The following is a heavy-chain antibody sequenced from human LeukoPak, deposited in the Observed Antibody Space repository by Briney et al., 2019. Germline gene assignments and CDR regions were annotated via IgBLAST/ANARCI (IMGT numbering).Heavy chain of an antibody. Sequence: GGSLRLSCAASGFTFSSYSMNWVRQAPGKGLEWVSSISSSSSYIYYADSVKGRFTISRDNAKNSLYLQVNSLRAEDTAVYYCARGRYSSSCYFDYWGQGTLVTVSS. CDR2: ISSSSSYI. D-gene: IGHD6-13*01. CDR3: ARGRYSSSCYFDY. CDR1: GFTFSSYS. J-gene: IGHJ4*02. V-gene: IGHV3-21*01.